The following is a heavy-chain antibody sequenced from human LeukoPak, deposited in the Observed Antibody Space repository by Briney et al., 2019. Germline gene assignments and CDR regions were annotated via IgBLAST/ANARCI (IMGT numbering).Heavy chain of an antibody. D-gene: IGHD5-24*01. CDR3: TRVGYIDEGIDY. Sequence: SGGSLRLSCAASGFNFDEYAMHWVRQVPGKGLEWVLGITWNNNIRGYADSVKGRFTISRDNAKNSLYLQMNSLRAEDTAIYYCTRVGYIDEGIDYWGQGTLVTVSS. V-gene: IGHV3-9*01. CDR2: ITWNNNIR. CDR1: GFNFDEYA. J-gene: IGHJ4*02.